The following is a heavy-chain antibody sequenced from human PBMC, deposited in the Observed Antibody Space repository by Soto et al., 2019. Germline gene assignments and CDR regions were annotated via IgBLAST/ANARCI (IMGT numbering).Heavy chain of an antibody. D-gene: IGHD6-13*01. V-gene: IGHV1-69*13. CDR2: IIPIFGTP. J-gene: IGHJ6*02. CDR1: GGTFSNFA. Sequence: ASVKTSCKASGGTFSNFAFSWVRQAPGQGPEWMGGIIPIFGTPNYAQKFQARLTITADESTSTAYMELSSLRSEDTAVYYCARGGDMKAAVAKSEYDYRMDFWGQGTKVTVCS. CDR3: ARGGDMKAAVAKSEYDYRMDF.